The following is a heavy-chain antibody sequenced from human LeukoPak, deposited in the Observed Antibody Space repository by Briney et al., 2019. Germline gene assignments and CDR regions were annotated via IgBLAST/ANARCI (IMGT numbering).Heavy chain of an antibody. D-gene: IGHD6-13*01. CDR2: IYYSGST. J-gene: IGHJ4*02. V-gene: IGHV4-39*01. CDR3: ASSIAAAAILFDY. Sequence: SETLSLTCTVSGGSISSSSYYWGWIRRRPGKGLEWIGSIYYSGSTYYNPSLKSRVTISVDTSKNQFSLKLSSVTAADTAVYYCASSIAAAAILFDYWGQGTLVTVSS. CDR1: GGSISSSSYY.